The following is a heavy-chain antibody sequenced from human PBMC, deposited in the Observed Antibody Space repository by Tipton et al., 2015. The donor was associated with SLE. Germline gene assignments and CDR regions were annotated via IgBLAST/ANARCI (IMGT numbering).Heavy chain of an antibody. CDR2: INPNSGGT. D-gene: IGHD1-26*01. CDR3: AREWGWSYAGLCEY. J-gene: IGHJ4*02. CDR1: GYTFTAYY. V-gene: IGHV1-2*02. Sequence: QVQLVQSGAEVKKPEASVKVSCKASGYTFTAYYVHWVRQAPGQGLEWLGWINPNSGGTNYAQSFQGRVSMTRDTSISTAYMELTRLTSDDTAVYYCAREWGWSYAGLCEYWGQGTLVTVSS.